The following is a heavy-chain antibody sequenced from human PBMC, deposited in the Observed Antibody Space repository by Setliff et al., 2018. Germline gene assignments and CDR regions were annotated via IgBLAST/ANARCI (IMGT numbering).Heavy chain of an antibody. J-gene: IGHJ4*02. Sequence: SETLSLTCAVYGGSFSTYYWIWIRQPPGKGLEWIGEINHSGSTNYNPSLKSRVTISVDTSKNQCSLKLSSVTAADTAVYYCIDGRNRAWGVYWGQGTLVTVSS. D-gene: IGHD7-27*01. CDR1: GGSFSTYY. V-gene: IGHV4-34*01. CDR3: IDGRNRAWGVY. CDR2: INHSGST.